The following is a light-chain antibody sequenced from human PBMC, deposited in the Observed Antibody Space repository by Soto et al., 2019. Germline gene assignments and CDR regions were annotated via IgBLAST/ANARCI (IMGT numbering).Light chain of an antibody. CDR2: GAS. CDR3: QQYNNWLNT. CDR1: QSVSSN. Sequence: EIVMTQSPATLSVSPGERATLSCRASQSVSSNLAWYQQRPGQAPRLLIYGASTRATGIPARFSGSGSGTEFTLTISSLQSEDFALYYCQQYNNWLNTFGQGTKLEIK. V-gene: IGKV3-15*01. J-gene: IGKJ2*01.